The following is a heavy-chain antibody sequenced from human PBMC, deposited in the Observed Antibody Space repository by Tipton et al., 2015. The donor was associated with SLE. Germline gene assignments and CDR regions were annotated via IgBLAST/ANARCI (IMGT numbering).Heavy chain of an antibody. CDR1: GFTFSSYG. V-gene: IGHV3-30*02. CDR3: AREYRIAAAFGYGMDV. D-gene: IGHD6-13*01. Sequence: GSLRVSCAASGFTFSSYGMHWVRQAPGKGLEWVAFIRYDGSNKYYADSVKGRFTISRDNAKNSLYLQMNSLRDEDTAVYYCAREYRIAAAFGYGMDVWGQGTTVTVSS. CDR2: IRYDGSNK. J-gene: IGHJ6*02.